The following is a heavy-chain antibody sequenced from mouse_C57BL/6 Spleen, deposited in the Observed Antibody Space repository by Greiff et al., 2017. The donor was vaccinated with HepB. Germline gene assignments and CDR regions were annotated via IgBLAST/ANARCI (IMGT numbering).Heavy chain of an antibody. CDR2: IDPSDSET. CDR3: ARGYGYDRYYAMDY. J-gene: IGHJ4*01. CDR1: GYTFTSYW. D-gene: IGHD2-2*01. V-gene: IGHV1-52*01. Sequence: QVQLQQPGAELVRPGSSVKLSCKASGYTFTSYWMHWVKQRPIQGLEWIGNIDPSDSETHYNQKFKDKATLTVDKSSSTAYMQLSSLTSEDSAVYYCARGYGYDRYYAMDYWGQGTSGTGSS.